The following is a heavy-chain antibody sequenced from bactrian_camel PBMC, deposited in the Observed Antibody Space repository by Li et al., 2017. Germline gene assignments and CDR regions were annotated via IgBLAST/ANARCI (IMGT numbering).Heavy chain of an antibody. J-gene: IGHJ4*01. CDR1: GYTYSSYC. V-gene: IGHV3S26*01. D-gene: IGHD3*01. Sequence: HVQLVESGGGSVQAGGSLRLSCAASGYTYSSYCMGWFRQAPGKEREGVAAIDSGGVTSYIDSVKGRFIISRDNAKNMLYLQMNSLKSEDTAVYYCASAVGKYWGQGTQVTVS. CDR2: IDSGGVT. CDR3: ASAVGKY.